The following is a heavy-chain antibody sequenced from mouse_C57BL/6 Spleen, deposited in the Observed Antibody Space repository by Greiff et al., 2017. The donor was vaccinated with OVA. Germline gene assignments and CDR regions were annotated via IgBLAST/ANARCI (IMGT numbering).Heavy chain of an antibody. CDR3: ARREGYGKGYAMDY. CDR1: GFSLSTSGMG. J-gene: IGHJ4*01. D-gene: IGHD1-1*01. V-gene: IGHV8-12*01. CDR2: IYWDDDK. Sequence: QVTLKECGPGILQSSQTLSLTCSFSGFSLSTSGMGVSWIRQPSGKGLEWLAHIYWDDDKRSNPFLKSRLTLSKDTSSNQVFLKITSVDTADTATYYCARREGYGKGYAMDYWGQGTSVTVSS.